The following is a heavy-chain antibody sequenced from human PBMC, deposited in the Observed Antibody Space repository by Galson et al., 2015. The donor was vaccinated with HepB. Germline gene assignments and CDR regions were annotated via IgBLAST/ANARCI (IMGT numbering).Heavy chain of an antibody. J-gene: IGHJ3*02. CDR1: GFTFSHYY. CDR2: ISTGGTTI. V-gene: IGHV3-11*01. Sequence: SLRLSCAASGFTFSHYYMSWIRQAPGKGLEWISCISTGGTTIYYADSVKGRFTISRDDAKNSLYLQMNSLRAEDTAVYYCARDPGDAFDIWGQGTMVTVSS. CDR3: ARDPGDAFDI.